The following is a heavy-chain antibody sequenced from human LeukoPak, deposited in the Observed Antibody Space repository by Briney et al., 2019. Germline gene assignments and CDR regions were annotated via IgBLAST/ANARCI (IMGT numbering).Heavy chain of an antibody. J-gene: IGHJ6*03. V-gene: IGHV4-39*01. Sequence: SETLSLTCTVSGGSISSSGYYWGWIRQPPGKGLEWIGSIYYSGSTYYNPSLKSRVTISVDTSKNQFSLKLSSVTAADTAVYYCARGHYYDSSGYYYYYYYYMDVWGKGTTVTVSS. D-gene: IGHD3-22*01. CDR1: GGSISSSGYY. CDR3: ARGHYYDSSGYYYYYYYYMDV. CDR2: IYYSGST.